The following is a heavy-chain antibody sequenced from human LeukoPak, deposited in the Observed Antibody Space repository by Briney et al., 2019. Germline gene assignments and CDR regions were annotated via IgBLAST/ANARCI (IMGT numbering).Heavy chain of an antibody. D-gene: IGHD6-19*01. J-gene: IGHJ4*02. CDR2: TYHSGST. CDR3: ATITISGNVWSFSDLRIDF. Sequence: SETLSLTCAVSGYSISSGYYWGWIRQPPGKGLEWIGSTYHSGSTYYNPSLKSRVSISLDTSKNQVSLNLTSVTAADTAVYYCATITISGNVWSFSDLRIDFWGQGTLVTVSS. V-gene: IGHV4-38-2*01. CDR1: GYSISSGYY.